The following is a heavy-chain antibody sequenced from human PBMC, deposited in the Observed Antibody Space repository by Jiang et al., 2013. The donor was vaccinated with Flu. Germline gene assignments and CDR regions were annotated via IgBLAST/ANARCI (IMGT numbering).Heavy chain of an antibody. J-gene: IGHJ4*02. D-gene: IGHD6-19*01. CDR2: IYSGGST. CDR3: ARVSSGWRFDY. CDR1: GFTVSSNY. V-gene: IGHV3-66*01. Sequence: CAASGFTVSSNYMSWVRQAPGKGLEWVSVIYSGGSTYYADSVKGRFTISRDNSKNTLYLQMNSLRAEDTAVYYCARVSSGWRFDYWGQGTLVTVSS.